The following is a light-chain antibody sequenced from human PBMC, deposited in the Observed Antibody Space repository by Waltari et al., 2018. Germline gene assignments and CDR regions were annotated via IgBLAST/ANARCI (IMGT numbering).Light chain of an antibody. Sequence: DIVMTQSPDSLAVSLGERATINCKSSQSVLYSSNNKNYLAWYQQKPGQPPNLLIYWASTRESGVPDRFSGSESGTDFTLTISSLQAEDVAVYYCQQYYSSLRTFGQGTKVEIK. CDR3: QQYYSSLRT. CDR1: QSVLYSSNNKNY. CDR2: WAS. V-gene: IGKV4-1*01. J-gene: IGKJ1*01.